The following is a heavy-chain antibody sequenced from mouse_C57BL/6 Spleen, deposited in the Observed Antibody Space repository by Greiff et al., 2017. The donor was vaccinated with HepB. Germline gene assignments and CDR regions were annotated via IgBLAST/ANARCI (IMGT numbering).Heavy chain of an antibody. CDR1: GYAFSSYW. J-gene: IGHJ3*01. V-gene: IGHV1-80*01. Sequence: VKLQESGAELVKPGASVKISCKASGYAFSSYWMNWVKQRPGKGLEWIGQIYPGDGDTNYNGKFKGKATLTADKSSSTAYMQLSSLTSEDSAVYFCARSRYDYDGSPWFAYWGQGTLVTVSA. D-gene: IGHD2-4*01. CDR2: IYPGDGDT. CDR3: ARSRYDYDGSPWFAY.